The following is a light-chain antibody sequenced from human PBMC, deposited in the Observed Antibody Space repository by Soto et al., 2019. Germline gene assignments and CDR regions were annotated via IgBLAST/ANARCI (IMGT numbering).Light chain of an antibody. V-gene: IGLV2-8*01. J-gene: IGLJ2*01. Sequence: QSALTQPPSASGSPGQSVTISCTGTSSDIGGYNYVSWYQQHPGKAPKLMIYEVSKRPSGVPDRFSGSKSGNTASLTVSGLQAADEADYYCSSYAGSNSNVVFGGGTQLTVL. CDR3: SSYAGSNSNVV. CDR1: SSDIGGYNY. CDR2: EVS.